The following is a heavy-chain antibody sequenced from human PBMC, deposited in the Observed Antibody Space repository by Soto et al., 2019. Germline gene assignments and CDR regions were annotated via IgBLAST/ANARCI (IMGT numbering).Heavy chain of an antibody. CDR3: ASGNWNYGSRGHWFDP. J-gene: IGHJ5*02. V-gene: IGHV1-69*12. CDR1: GGTFSSYA. CDR2: IIPIFGTA. D-gene: IGHD1-7*01. Sequence: QVQLVQSGAAVKKPGSSVKVSCKASGGTFSSYAISWVRQAPGQGLEWMGGIIPIFGTANYAQKFQGRVTITADESTSTAYMELSSLRSEDTAVYYCASGNWNYGSRGHWFDPWGQGTLVTVSS.